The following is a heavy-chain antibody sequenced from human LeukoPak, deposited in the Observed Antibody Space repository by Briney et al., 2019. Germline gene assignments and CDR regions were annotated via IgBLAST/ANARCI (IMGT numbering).Heavy chain of an antibody. J-gene: IGHJ4*02. Sequence: ASVKVSCKVSGYTLTELSMHWVRQAPGKGLEWMGGFGPEDGETIYAQKFQGRVTMTEDTSTDTAYMELSSLRSEDTAVYYCATVERPYYYDSSGYYRFDYWGQGTLVTVSS. CDR2: FGPEDGET. CDR3: ATVERPYYYDSSGYYRFDY. V-gene: IGHV1-24*01. CDR1: GYTLTELS. D-gene: IGHD3-22*01.